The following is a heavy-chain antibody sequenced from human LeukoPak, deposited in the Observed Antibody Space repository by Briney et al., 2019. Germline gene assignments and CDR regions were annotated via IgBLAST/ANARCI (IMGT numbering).Heavy chain of an antibody. CDR2: IFPGDSDT. V-gene: IGHV5-51*01. D-gene: IGHD6-13*01. CDR3: ARTSYTGSSSFYFDY. Sequence: GESLKISCKGSGYTFTNYWIGWVRQMPGKGLEWMGIIFPGDSDTRYSPSFQGQVTISADKSISTAYLHWSSLKASDTAMYYCARTSYTGSSSFYFDYWGQGTLVTVSS. CDR1: GYTFTNYW. J-gene: IGHJ4*02.